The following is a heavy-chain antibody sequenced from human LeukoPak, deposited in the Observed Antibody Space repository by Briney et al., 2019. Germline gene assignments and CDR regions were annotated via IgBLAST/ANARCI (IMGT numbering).Heavy chain of an antibody. CDR1: GGSFSGYY. Sequence: SETLSLTCAVYGGSFSGYYWSWIRQPPGKGLEWIGEINHSGSTNYNPSLKSRVTISVDTSKNQFSLKLSSVTAADTAVYYCARSPHIWFAERGWFGPWGQGTLVTVSS. V-gene: IGHV4-34*01. CDR2: INHSGST. J-gene: IGHJ5*02. D-gene: IGHD3-10*01. CDR3: ARSPHIWFAERGWFGP.